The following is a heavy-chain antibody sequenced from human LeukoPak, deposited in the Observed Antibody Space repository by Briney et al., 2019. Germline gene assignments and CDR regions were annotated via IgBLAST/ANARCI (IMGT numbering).Heavy chain of an antibody. CDR3: ARGARDGSLDY. CDR2: IDTNTGIP. J-gene: IGHJ4*02. V-gene: IGHV7-4-1*02. Sequence: ASVKVSCKASGYSFTSHGINWVRQAPGQGLEWMGWIDTNTGIPSYVQGFTGRFVFSLDTSVNTAYAQISSLKTEDTAVYFCARGARDGSLDYWGQGSLVTVSS. CDR1: GYSFTSHG.